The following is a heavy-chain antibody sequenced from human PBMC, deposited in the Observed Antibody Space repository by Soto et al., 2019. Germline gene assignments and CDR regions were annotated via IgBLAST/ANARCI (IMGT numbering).Heavy chain of an antibody. D-gene: IGHD6-13*01. J-gene: IGHJ6*02. V-gene: IGHV3-30*18. CDR1: RFTFSSYG. CDR3: AKASSSWDGYYYYGMDV. CDR2: ISYDGSNK. Sequence: PGGSLILSCAAARFTFSSYGIHWVRQDPGKGLEWVAVISYDGSNKYYADSVKGRFTISRDNSKNTLYLQMDSLRAEDSAVYYCAKASSSWDGYYYYGMDVWGPGTTVTVSS.